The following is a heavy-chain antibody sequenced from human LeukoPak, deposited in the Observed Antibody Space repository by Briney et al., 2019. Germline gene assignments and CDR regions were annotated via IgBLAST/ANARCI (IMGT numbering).Heavy chain of an antibody. CDR3: AKDLTPYYYDSSGYLDY. CDR1: GFTFNTYS. V-gene: IGHV3-21*06. Sequence: GGSLRLSCEASGFTFNTYSMNWARQAPGKGLEWVSSIDSSGGYMFYADSVKGRFIISRDNAKDSLYLQMNSLRAEDTAVYYCAKDLTPYYYDSSGYLDYWGQGTLVTVSS. CDR2: IDSSGGYM. D-gene: IGHD3-22*01. J-gene: IGHJ4*02.